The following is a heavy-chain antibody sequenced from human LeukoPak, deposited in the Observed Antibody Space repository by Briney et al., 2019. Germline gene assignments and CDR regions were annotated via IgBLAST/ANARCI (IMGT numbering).Heavy chain of an antibody. D-gene: IGHD3-10*01. Sequence: PGGSLRLSCAASGFTFSSYAMSWVRQAPGKGLEWVSAISGSGGSTYYADSVKGRFTISRDNSKNTLYLQMNSLRAEDTAVYYCARDDYGSGSYIDYWGQGTLVTVSS. V-gene: IGHV3-23*01. CDR3: ARDDYGSGSYIDY. CDR2: ISGSGGST. J-gene: IGHJ4*02. CDR1: GFTFSSYA.